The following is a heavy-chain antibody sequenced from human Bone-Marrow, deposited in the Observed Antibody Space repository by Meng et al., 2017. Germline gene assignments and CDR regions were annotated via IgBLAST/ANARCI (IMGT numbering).Heavy chain of an antibody. CDR3: ARTRSYYDFWSGYYPYWYFDL. Sequence: ASVKVSCKASGYTFTSYDINWVRQATGQGLEWMGWMNPNSGNTGYAQKFQGRVTMTRNTSISTAYMELSSLRSEDTAVYYCARTRSYYDFWSGYYPYWYFDLWGRGTLVTVSS. CDR2: MNPNSGNT. CDR1: GYTFTSYD. V-gene: IGHV1-8*01. J-gene: IGHJ2*01. D-gene: IGHD3-3*01.